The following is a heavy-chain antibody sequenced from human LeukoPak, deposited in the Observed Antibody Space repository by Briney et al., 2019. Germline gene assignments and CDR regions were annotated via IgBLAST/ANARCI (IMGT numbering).Heavy chain of an antibody. CDR3: ARDRLGGGLGMGDN. CDR1: GFTFSGYS. CDR2: ISSSSSTI. Sequence: PGGSLRLSCAASGFTFSGYSMNWVRQAPGKGLEWVSYISSSSSTIYYADSVKGRFTISRDNAKNSLYLQMNSLRAEDTAVYYCARDRLGGGLGMGDNWGQGTLVTVSS. J-gene: IGHJ4*02. D-gene: IGHD3-16*01. V-gene: IGHV3-48*01.